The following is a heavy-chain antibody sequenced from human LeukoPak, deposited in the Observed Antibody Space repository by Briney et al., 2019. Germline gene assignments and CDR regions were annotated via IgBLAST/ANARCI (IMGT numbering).Heavy chain of an antibody. Sequence: PSETLSLTCAVSGYSISSGYYWGWIRQPPGKGLELIGSSYHSGSTDYNPSLKSRVTLSVETSKTQFSLKLSSVTEAHTAVYYCARDVGYCSGGSCPAAFDIWGQGTMVTVSS. V-gene: IGHV4-38-2*02. CDR3: ARDVGYCSGGSCPAAFDI. J-gene: IGHJ3*02. D-gene: IGHD2-15*01. CDR1: GYSISSGYY. CDR2: SYHSGST.